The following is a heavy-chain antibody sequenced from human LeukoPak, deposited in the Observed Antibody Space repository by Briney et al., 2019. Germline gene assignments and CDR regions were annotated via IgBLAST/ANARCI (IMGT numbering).Heavy chain of an antibody. D-gene: IGHD1-26*01. J-gene: IGHJ4*02. Sequence: GGSLRLSFAASGFTFSSYSMNWVRQAPGKGLEWVSYISSSSSTIYYADSVKGRFTISRDNAKNSLYLQMNSLRAEDTAVYYCARGGGTIIDYWGQGTLVTVSS. CDR1: GFTFSSYS. CDR3: ARGGGTIIDY. CDR2: ISSSSSTI. V-gene: IGHV3-48*04.